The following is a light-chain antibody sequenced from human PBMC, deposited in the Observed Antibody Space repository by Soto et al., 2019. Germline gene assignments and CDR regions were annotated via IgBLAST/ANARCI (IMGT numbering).Light chain of an antibody. CDR1: QSVSSY. Sequence: EIVLTQSPATLSLSPGERATLSCRASQSVSSYLSWYQQKPGQAPRLLIYDASNRATGIPARFSGSGSGTDFTLTSSSLEPEDFAVYYCLQYGSSPFTFGPGTKVDIK. CDR3: LQYGSSPFT. V-gene: IGKV3-11*01. CDR2: DAS. J-gene: IGKJ3*01.